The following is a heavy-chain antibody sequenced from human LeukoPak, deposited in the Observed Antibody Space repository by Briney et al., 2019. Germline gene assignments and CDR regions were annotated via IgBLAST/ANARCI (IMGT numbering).Heavy chain of an antibody. CDR1: GGSISSGSYY. Sequence: SETLSLTCTVSGGSISSGSYYWSWIRQPAGKGLEWIGRISSSGSTNYNPSLKSRVTISVDTSKNQFSLKLSSVTAADTAVYYCARDPPYYYGSGSYYNHWFDPWGQGTLVTVSS. D-gene: IGHD3-10*01. J-gene: IGHJ5*02. CDR3: ARDPPYYYGSGSYYNHWFDP. CDR2: ISSSGST. V-gene: IGHV4-61*02.